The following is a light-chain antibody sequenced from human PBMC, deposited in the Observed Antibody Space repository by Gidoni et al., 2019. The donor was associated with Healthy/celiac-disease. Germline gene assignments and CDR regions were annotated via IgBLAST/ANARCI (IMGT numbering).Light chain of an antibody. CDR2: EVS. J-gene: IGLJ2*01. V-gene: IGLV2-14*01. CDR1: SSDVGGYNY. Sequence: QSALTQPASVSGSPGLSITIPCTGTSSDVGGYNYVSWYQQHPGKAPKLMIYEVSTRPSGVSNRFSGSKSGNTASLTISGLQAEDEADYYCSSYTSSSTGVFGGGTKLTVL. CDR3: SSYTSSSTGV.